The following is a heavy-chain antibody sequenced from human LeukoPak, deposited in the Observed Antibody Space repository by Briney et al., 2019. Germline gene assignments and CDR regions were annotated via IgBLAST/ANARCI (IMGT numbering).Heavy chain of an antibody. CDR1: GFTFSNYW. D-gene: IGHD3-10*01. J-gene: IGHJ4*02. CDR2: INSDGSNT. Sequence: GGSLRLSCAASGFTFSNYWMHWVRQAPGKGLVWVSRINSDGSNTNYADSVKGRFTISRDNAKNTLYLQMNSLRSEDTAVYYCARAIRRGELERYWGQGTLVTVSS. V-gene: IGHV3-74*01. CDR3: ARAIRRGELERY.